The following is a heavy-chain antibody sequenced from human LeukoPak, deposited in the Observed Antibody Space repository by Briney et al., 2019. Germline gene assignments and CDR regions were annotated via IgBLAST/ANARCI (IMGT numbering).Heavy chain of an antibody. CDR3: ARWRSYYYDSSGYLRAFDI. CDR2: INHSGST. D-gene: IGHD3-22*01. J-gene: IGHJ3*02. Sequence: PSETLSLTCAVYGGSFSGYYWSWIRQPPGKGLEWIGEINHSGSTNYNPSLKSRVTISVDTSKNQFSLKLSSVTAADTAVYYCARWRSYYYDSSGYLRAFDIWGQGTMVTVSS. CDR1: GGSFSGYY. V-gene: IGHV4-34*01.